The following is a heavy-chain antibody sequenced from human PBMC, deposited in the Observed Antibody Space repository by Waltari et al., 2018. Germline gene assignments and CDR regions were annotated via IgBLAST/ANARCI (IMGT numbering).Heavy chain of an antibody. J-gene: IGHJ5*02. Sequence: QVQLQQWGAGLLKPSETQSLTCAVYGGSFSGYYWSWIRQPQGTGLEWIGEINHSGSTNYNPSLKSRVTISVDTSKNQFSLKLSSVTAADTAVYYCARRGPLGYCSSTSCYASRFDPWGQGTLVTVSS. CDR3: ARRGPLGYCSSTSCYASRFDP. CDR2: INHSGST. CDR1: GGSFSGYY. V-gene: IGHV4-34*01. D-gene: IGHD2-2*01.